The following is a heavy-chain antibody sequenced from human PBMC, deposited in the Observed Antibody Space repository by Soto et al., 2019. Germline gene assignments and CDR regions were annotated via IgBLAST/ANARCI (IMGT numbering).Heavy chain of an antibody. V-gene: IGHV4-39*01. J-gene: IGHJ6*02. CDR2: IYYSGST. CDR1: GGSISSSSYY. D-gene: IGHD3-3*01. CDR3: ARQTAILGVPSYYYGMDV. Sequence: LSLTCTASGGSISSSSYYWGWIRQPPGKGLEWIGSIYYSGSTYYNPSLKSRVTISVDTSKNQFSLKLSSVTAADTAVYYCARQTAILGVPSYYYGMDVWGQGTTVTVSS.